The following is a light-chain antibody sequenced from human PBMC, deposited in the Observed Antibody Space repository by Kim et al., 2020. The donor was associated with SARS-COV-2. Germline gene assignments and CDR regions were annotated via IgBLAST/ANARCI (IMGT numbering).Light chain of an antibody. Sequence: APGKTARITCGGNNIGSKSVHRYQQKPGEAPVLVIYYDSDRPSGIPERFSGSNSGNTATLTISRVEAGDEADYYCQVWDSSSDHAVFGGGTQMTVL. CDR1: NIGSKS. J-gene: IGLJ7*01. CDR3: QVWDSSSDHAV. V-gene: IGLV3-21*04. CDR2: YDS.